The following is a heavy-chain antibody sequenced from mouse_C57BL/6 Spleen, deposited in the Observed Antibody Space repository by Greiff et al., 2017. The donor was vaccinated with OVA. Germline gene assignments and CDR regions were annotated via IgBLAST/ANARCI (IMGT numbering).Heavy chain of an antibody. J-gene: IGHJ2*01. Sequence: QVHVKQPGAELVKPGASVKMSCKASGYTFTSYWITWVKQRPGQGLEWIGDIYPGSGSTNYNEKFKSKATLTVDTSSSTAYMQLSSLTSEDSAVYYCLIYYGNYEDFDYWGQGTTLTVSS. V-gene: IGHV1-55*01. CDR3: LIYYGNYEDFDY. CDR1: GYTFTSYW. D-gene: IGHD2-1*01. CDR2: IYPGSGST.